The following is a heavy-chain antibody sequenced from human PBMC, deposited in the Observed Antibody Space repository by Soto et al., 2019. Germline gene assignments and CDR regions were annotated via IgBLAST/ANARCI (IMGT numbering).Heavy chain of an antibody. Sequence: TLSLTCTVSGGSISSCYWSWIRQPPGKGLEWIGYIYYSGSTNYNPSLKSRVTISVDTSKNQFSLKLSSVTAADTAVYYCARLQQWLVPGNYYYYGMDVWGQGTTVTVSS. J-gene: IGHJ6*02. V-gene: IGHV4-59*01. CDR3: ARLQQWLVPGNYYYYGMDV. CDR1: GGSISSCY. D-gene: IGHD6-19*01. CDR2: IYYSGST.